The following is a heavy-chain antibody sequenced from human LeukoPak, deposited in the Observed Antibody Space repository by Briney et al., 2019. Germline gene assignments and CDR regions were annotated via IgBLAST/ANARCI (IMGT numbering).Heavy chain of an antibody. D-gene: IGHD3-16*01. J-gene: IGHJ4*02. Sequence: GGSLRLSCAASGFTFSSYAMSWVRQAPGKGLEWVSAISGSGGGTYYADSVKGRFTISRDNSKNTLYLQMNSLRAEDTAVYYCAKFTDSQYYFDYWGQGTLVTVSS. V-gene: IGHV3-23*01. CDR2: ISGSGGGT. CDR1: GFTFSSYA. CDR3: AKFTDSQYYFDY.